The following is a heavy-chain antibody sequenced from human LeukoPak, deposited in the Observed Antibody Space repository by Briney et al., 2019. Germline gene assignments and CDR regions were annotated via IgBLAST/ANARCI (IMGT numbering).Heavy chain of an antibody. CDR1: GFPFSSYW. V-gene: IGHV3-7*03. J-gene: IGHJ4*02. CDR2: IKQDGSKK. D-gene: IGHD1-26*01. CDR3: ARKRELAWDY. Sequence: GGSLRLSCVASGFPFSSYWMTWVRQAPGKGLEWVANIKQDGSKKSYVDSVKGRFTISRDNAKNSLYLQMNSLRAEDTAVYYCARKRELAWDYWGQGTLVTVSS.